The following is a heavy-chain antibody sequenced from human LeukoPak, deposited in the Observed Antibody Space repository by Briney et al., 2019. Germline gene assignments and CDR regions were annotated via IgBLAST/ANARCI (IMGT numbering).Heavy chain of an antibody. CDR1: GYIFTRYY. CDR2: INPGGGTT. CDR3: ARQVATKVTNAVDI. V-gene: IGHV1-46*01. D-gene: IGHD5-18*01. J-gene: IGHJ3*02. Sequence: ASVTVSRKASGYIFTRYYIHWVRQAPGQGLEWMGIINPGGGTTSYEQKFQGRLTVTRDTSTSTVYMELRSLRSEDTAVYYCARQVATKVTNAVDIWGQGTLVTVSS.